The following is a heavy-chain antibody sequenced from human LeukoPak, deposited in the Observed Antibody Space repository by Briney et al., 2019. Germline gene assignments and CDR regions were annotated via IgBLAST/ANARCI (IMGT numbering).Heavy chain of an antibody. V-gene: IGHV3-21*01. D-gene: IGHD2-15*01. J-gene: IGHJ6*02. CDR3: ARDFSRGGLHSDYYYYYGMDV. Sequence: GGSLRLSCAASGFTFSSYSMNWVRQAPGKGLEWVSSISSSSSYIYYADSVKGRFTISRDNAKNSLYLQMNSLRAEDTAVYYCARDFSRGGLHSDYYYYYGMDVWGQGTTVTVSS. CDR2: ISSSSSYI. CDR1: GFTFSSYS.